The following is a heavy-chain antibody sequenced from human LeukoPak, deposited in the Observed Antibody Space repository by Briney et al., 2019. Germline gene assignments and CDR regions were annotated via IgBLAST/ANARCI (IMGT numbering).Heavy chain of an antibody. CDR2: INSDGRDT. V-gene: IGHV3-7*01. CDR1: GFTFNRCW. Sequence: GGSLRLSCVVSGFTFNRCWMNWVRQAPGKGLEWVAHINSDGRDTYYVDSVKGRFTISRDNAQNSMYLQMNSLRVEDTAVYYCTSWGDTTAEYFQRWGQGTLVTVSS. D-gene: IGHD2-21*02. CDR3: TSWGDTTAEYFQR. J-gene: IGHJ1*01.